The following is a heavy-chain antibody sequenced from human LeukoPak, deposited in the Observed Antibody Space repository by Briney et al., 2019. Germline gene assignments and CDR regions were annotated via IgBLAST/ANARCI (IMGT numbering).Heavy chain of an antibody. CDR1: GGSFSGYY. D-gene: IGHD2-15*01. V-gene: IGHV4-34*01. CDR2: INHSGST. CDR3: ARPRYCSGGSCYLCYYYYMDV. Sequence: SETLSLTCAVYGGSFSGYYWSWIRQPPGKGLEWIGEINHSGSTNYNPSLKRRVTISVDTSKNQFSLKLSSVTAADTAVYYCARPRYCSGGSCYLCYYYYMDVWGKGTTVTVSS. J-gene: IGHJ6*03.